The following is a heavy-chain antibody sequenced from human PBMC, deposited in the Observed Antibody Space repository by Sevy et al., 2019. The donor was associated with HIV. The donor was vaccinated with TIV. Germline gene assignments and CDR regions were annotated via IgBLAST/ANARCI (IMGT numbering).Heavy chain of an antibody. CDR3: ASEVKENTQGGGMDV. V-gene: IGHV4-38-2*02. Sequence: SETLSLTCTVSGYSISSGYYWGWIRQPPGKGLEWIGSIYHSGSTYYNPSLKSRVTISVDTSKNQFSLKLSSVTAADTAVYYCASEVKENTQGGGMDVWGQGTTVTVSS. J-gene: IGHJ6*02. CDR2: IYHSGST. CDR1: GYSISSGYY. D-gene: IGHD3-16*01.